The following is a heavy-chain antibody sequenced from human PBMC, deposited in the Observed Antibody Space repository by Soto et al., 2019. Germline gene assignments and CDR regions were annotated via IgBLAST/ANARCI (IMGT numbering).Heavy chain of an antibody. D-gene: IGHD3-3*01. CDR2: IFYTGTT. J-gene: IGHJ5*02. V-gene: IGHV4-31*03. Sequence: SETLSRTCTVSVGSITGGVYYWNWIRQHPGKGLEWIVYIFYTGTTRYNSALQSRVSISVDSTKNHFSLKLTSVTAADTAVYYCARDTTRFGVALQTGFEHWGRGPLVNVSS. CDR1: VGSITGGVYY. CDR3: ARDTTRFGVALQTGFEH.